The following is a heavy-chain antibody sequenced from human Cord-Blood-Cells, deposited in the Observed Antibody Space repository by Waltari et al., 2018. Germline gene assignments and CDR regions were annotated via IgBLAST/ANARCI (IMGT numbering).Heavy chain of an antibody. CDR3: ASHYDSSGYYYYYGMDV. J-gene: IGHJ6*02. CDR2: IIPIFGTA. Sequence: QVQLVQSGAEVKKPGSSVKVSCKASGGTFSSSAISRVRQGPGQGLEWMGGIIPIFGTANYAQKFQGRVTITADESTSTAYMELSSLRSEDTAVYYCASHYDSSGYYYYYGMDVWGQGTTVTVSS. CDR1: GGTFSSSA. D-gene: IGHD3-22*01. V-gene: IGHV1-69*01.